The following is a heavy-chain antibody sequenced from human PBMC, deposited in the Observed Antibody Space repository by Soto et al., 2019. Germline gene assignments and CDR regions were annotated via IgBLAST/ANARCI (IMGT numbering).Heavy chain of an antibody. CDR2: ISYDGSNK. CDR3: ARDFSAAGTGRARVGAY. D-gene: IGHD6-13*01. CDR1: GFTFSSYA. Sequence: QVQLVESGGGVVQPGRSLRLSCAASGFTFSSYAMHWVRQAPGKGLEWVAVISYDGSNKYYADSVKGRFTISRDNSKNTLYLQMNSLRAEDTAVYYCARDFSAAGTGRARVGAYWGQGTLVTVSS. J-gene: IGHJ4*02. V-gene: IGHV3-30-3*01.